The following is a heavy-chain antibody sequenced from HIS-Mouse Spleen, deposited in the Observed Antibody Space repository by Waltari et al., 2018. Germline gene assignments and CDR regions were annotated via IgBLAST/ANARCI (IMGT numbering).Heavy chain of an antibody. CDR3: ARKGAANWLDY. Sequence: QVQLQQWGAGLLKPSETLSLTCAVYGGSFSGYYWSWIRQPPGKGLEWIGEINHSGSTNYNPSLKSRVTISVDTSKNQFSLKLSSVTAADTAVYYCARKGAANWLDYWGQGTLVTVSS. J-gene: IGHJ4*02. CDR2: INHSGST. V-gene: IGHV4-34*01. CDR1: GGSFSGYY. D-gene: IGHD2-15*01.